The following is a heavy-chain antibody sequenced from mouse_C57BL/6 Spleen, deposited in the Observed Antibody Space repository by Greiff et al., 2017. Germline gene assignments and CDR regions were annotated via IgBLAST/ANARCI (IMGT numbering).Heavy chain of an antibody. V-gene: IGHV1-26*01. Sequence: EVQLQQSGPELVKPGASVKISCKASGYTFTDYYMNWVKQSHGKSLEWIGDINPNNGGTSYKQKFKGKATLTVDKSSSTAYMELRSLTSEDSAVYYCARTVYSSGYPGYFDVWGKGTTVTVSS. J-gene: IGHJ1*03. CDR3: ARTVYSSGYPGYFDV. D-gene: IGHD3-2*02. CDR1: GYTFTDYY. CDR2: INPNNGGT.